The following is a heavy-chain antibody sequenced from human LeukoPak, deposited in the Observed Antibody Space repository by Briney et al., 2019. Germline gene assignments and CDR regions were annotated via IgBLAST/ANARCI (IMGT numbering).Heavy chain of an antibody. V-gene: IGHV4-38-2*02. CDR3: ASLTPMTTVTERAEDY. Sequence: PSETLSLTCTVSGYSISSGYYWGWIRQPPGKGLEWIGSIYHSGSTYYNPSLKSRVTISVDTSKNQFSLKLSSVTAADTAVYYCASLTPMTTVTERAEDYWGQGTLVTVSS. CDR1: GYSISSGYY. J-gene: IGHJ4*02. CDR2: IYHSGST. D-gene: IGHD4-17*01.